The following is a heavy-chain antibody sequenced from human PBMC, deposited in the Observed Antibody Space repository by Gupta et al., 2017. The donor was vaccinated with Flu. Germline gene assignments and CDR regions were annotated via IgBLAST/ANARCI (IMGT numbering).Heavy chain of an antibody. D-gene: IGHD3-10*01. CDR1: GYTFTGYY. J-gene: IGHJ4*02. Sequence: QVQLVQSGAEVKKPGASVKVYCKASGYTFTGYYMPWVRQAPGQGLEWMGWLNPNSGGTNYAQKFQGRGTMTRDTSISTAYMELSRLRSDDTAVYYCAREWVVYGSGSSSDYWGQGTLVTVSS. CDR2: LNPNSGGT. CDR3: AREWVVYGSGSSSDY. V-gene: IGHV1-2*02.